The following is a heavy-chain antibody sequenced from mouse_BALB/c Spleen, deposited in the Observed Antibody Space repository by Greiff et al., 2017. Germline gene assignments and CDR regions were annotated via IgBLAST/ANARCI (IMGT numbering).Heavy chain of an antibody. CDR1: GFTFSSYA. J-gene: IGHJ1*01. Sequence: EVHLVESGGGLVKPGGSLKLSCAASGFTFSSYAMSWVRQTPEKRLEWVASISSGGSTYYTDSVKGRFTISRANARDILYLQMSSLRSEDTAMFYCASAPHYWYFDDWGEGTTVTVSS. V-gene: IGHV5-6-5*01. CDR3: ASAPHYWYFDD. CDR2: ISSGGST.